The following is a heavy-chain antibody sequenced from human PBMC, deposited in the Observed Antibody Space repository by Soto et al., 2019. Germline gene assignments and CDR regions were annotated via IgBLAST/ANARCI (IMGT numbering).Heavy chain of an antibody. Sequence: EVQLVESGGGLVQPGGCLRLSCAASGFTLRSYWMHWVSQVSGKGLVWVSRISGDGNSTTYADSVKGRFSISRDNANNPLYLQMSSLRAEDTALYYCVREVATNARSFDYCGQGTLVTFSS. CDR3: VREVATNARSFDY. CDR2: ISGDGNST. CDR1: GFTLRSYW. D-gene: IGHD5-12*01. J-gene: IGHJ4*02. V-gene: IGHV3-74*01.